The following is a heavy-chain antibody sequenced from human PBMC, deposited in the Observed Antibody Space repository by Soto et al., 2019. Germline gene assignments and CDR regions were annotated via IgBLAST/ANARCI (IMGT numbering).Heavy chain of an antibody. Sequence: SETLSLTCTVSGASISGFYWSWIRKSAGKGLEWIGRIYATGTTDYNPSLKSRVMMSVDTSKKQFSLKLRSVTVADTAVYYCVRDGTKTLRDWFDPWGQGISVTVSS. CDR2: IYATGTT. CDR1: GASISGFY. D-gene: IGHD1-1*01. V-gene: IGHV4-4*07. CDR3: VRDGTKTLRDWFDP. J-gene: IGHJ5*02.